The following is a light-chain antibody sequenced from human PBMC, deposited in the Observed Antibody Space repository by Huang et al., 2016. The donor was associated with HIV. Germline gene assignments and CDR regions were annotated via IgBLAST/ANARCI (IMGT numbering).Light chain of an antibody. Sequence: EIVMTQSPATLSVSPGERVTLSCRASQSVSTNLAWYQQTPGHAPRLLIYGPSTRATGIPARVSGSGYGTEFTLTISSLQSEDFGLYYCQQYNNWPPWTFGQGTKVEIK. CDR3: QQYNNWPPWT. CDR1: QSVSTN. CDR2: GPS. J-gene: IGKJ1*01. V-gene: IGKV3-15*01.